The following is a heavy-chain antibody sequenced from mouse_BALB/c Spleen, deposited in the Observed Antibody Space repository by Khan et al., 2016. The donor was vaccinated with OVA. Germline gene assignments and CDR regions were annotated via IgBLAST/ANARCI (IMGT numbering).Heavy chain of an antibody. Sequence: EVELVESGGGLVKPGGSLKLSCAASGFTFSSYTMSWVRQTPEKRLEWVATISSGGSYTYYPDSVKGRFTISRDNAKTTLYLQMSSLKSEDTAMYYCTREGITTAKGYFDVWGAGTTVTVSS. CDR1: GFTFSSYT. D-gene: IGHD1-2*01. CDR2: ISSGGSYT. V-gene: IGHV5-6-4*01. J-gene: IGHJ1*01. CDR3: TREGITTAKGYFDV.